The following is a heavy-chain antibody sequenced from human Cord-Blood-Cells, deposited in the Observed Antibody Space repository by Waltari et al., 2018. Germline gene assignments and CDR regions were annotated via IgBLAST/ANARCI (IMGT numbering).Heavy chain of an antibody. CDR3: ARSPIAAAGTEFDY. Sequence: QVQLVESGGGVVQPGRSLRLSCAASGFTFRSYCMHLVPPAPGKGLEWVAVIWYDGSNKYYADSVKGRFTISRDNSKNTLYLQMNSLRAEDTAVYYCARSPIAAAGTEFDYWGQGTLVTVSS. D-gene: IGHD6-13*01. V-gene: IGHV3-33*01. CDR2: IWYDGSNK. J-gene: IGHJ4*02. CDR1: GFTFRSYC.